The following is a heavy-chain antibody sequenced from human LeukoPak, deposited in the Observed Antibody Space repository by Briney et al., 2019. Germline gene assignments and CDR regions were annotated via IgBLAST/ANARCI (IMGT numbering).Heavy chain of an antibody. CDR1: GFTFSNYN. V-gene: IGHV3-21*01. Sequence: GGSLRLSCAASGFTFSNYNINWVRQAPGKGLEWVSSISSRGSYIYYADSVKGRFAISADNAMNSLYLQMNSLRDEDTAVYYCARSRYGGNLDAFDIWGQGTTVTVSS. J-gene: IGHJ3*02. D-gene: IGHD4-23*01. CDR2: ISSRGSYI. CDR3: ARSRYGGNLDAFDI.